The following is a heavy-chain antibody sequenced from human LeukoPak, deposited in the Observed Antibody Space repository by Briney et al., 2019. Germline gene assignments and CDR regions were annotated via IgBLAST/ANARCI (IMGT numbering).Heavy chain of an antibody. J-gene: IGHJ4*02. V-gene: IGHV1-69*01. D-gene: IGHD2-2*01. CDR1: GGTFSSYA. Sequence: SVKVSCKASGGTFSSYAISWVRQAPGQGLEWMGGIIPIFGTANYAQKFQGRVTITADESTSTAYMELSSLRSEDTAVYYCARVDCSSTSCYHYFDYWGQGTLVTVSS. CDR3: ARVDCSSTSCYHYFDY. CDR2: IIPIFGTA.